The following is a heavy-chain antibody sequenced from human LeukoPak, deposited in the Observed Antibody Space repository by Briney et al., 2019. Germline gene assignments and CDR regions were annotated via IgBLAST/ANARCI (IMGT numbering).Heavy chain of an antibody. Sequence: GGSLRLSCAASGFTFSSYWMNWVRQAPGKGLEWVANIKQDGSEKYYVDAVKGRFTISRDNAKNLLYLQMNSRRAEDTAVYYCARAQLAWDAANWGQGTLVTVSS. CDR3: ARAQLAWDAAN. CDR1: GFTFSSYW. D-gene: IGHD6-13*01. V-gene: IGHV3-7*04. J-gene: IGHJ4*02. CDR2: IKQDGSEK.